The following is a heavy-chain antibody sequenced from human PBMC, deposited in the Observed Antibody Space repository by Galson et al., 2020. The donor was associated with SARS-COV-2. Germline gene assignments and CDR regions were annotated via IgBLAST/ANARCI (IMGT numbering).Heavy chain of an antibody. CDR1: GYTFTSYD. CDR3: ARDYYYDSSNTLNFDY. D-gene: IGHD3-22*01. V-gene: IGHV1-8*01. CDR2: MNPNSGNT. J-gene: IGHJ4*02. Sequence: GESLKISCKASGYTFTSYDINWVRQATGQGLEWMGWMNPNSGNTGYAQKFQGRVTMTRNTSISTAYMELSSLRSEDTAVYYCARDYYYDSSNTLNFDYWGQGTLVTVSS.